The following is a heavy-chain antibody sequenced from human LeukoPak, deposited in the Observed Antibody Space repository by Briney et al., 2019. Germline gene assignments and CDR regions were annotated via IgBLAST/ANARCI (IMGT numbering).Heavy chain of an antibody. CDR3: AGGYCSGGSCYSGGWYFDL. V-gene: IGHV3-21*01. D-gene: IGHD2-15*01. CDR2: ISSSSSYI. CDR1: GFTFSSYS. Sequence: PGGYLRLSCAASGFTFSSYSMNWVRQAPGKGLEWVSSISSSSSYIYYADSVKGRFTISRDNAKNSLYLQMNSLRAEDTAVYYCAGGYCSGGSCYSGGWYFDLWGRGTLVTVSS. J-gene: IGHJ2*01.